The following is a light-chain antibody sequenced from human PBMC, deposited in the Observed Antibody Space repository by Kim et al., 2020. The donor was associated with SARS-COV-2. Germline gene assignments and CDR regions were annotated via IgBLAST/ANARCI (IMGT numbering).Light chain of an antibody. CDR1: SSVVLAPTS. J-gene: IGLJ2*01. V-gene: IGLV2-11*01. CDR3: SSYAGSYSFEVL. CDR2: AVN. Sequence: SVTLSCTGTSSVVLAPTSVSWYQHHPATAPNLVLYAVNKRPSGVPARFSGSLSGNTASLTISGLQTEDEADYFCSSYAGSYSFEVLFGGGTQLTVL.